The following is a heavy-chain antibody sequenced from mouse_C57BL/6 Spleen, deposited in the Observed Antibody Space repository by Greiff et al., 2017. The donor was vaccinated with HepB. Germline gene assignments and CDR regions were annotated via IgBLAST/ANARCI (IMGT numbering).Heavy chain of an antibody. CDR2: IDPETGGT. Sequence: QVQLQQSGAELVRPGASVTLSCKASGYTFTDYEMHWVKQTPGHGLEWIGAIDPETGGTAYNQKFKGKAILTADKSSSTAYMELRSLTSEDSAVYYCTRTENDYDWFAYWGQGTLVTVSA. J-gene: IGHJ3*01. CDR3: TRTENDYDWFAY. V-gene: IGHV1-15*01. D-gene: IGHD2-4*01. CDR1: GYTFTDYE.